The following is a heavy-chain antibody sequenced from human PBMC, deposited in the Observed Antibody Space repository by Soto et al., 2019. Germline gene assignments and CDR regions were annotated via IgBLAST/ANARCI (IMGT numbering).Heavy chain of an antibody. CDR1: GFTFSSYS. J-gene: IGHJ5*02. CDR2: ISSSSSYI. V-gene: IGHV3-21*01. D-gene: IGHD6-13*01. Sequence: LRLSCAASGFTFSSYSMNWVRQAPGKGLEWVSSISSSSSYIYYADSVKGRFTISRDNAKNSLYLQMNSLRAEDTAVYYCARDSGGIAAAGTDWFDPWGQGTLVTVSS. CDR3: ARDSGGIAAAGTDWFDP.